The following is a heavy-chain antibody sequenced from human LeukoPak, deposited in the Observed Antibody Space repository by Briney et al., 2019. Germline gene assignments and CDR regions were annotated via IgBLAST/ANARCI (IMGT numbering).Heavy chain of an antibody. J-gene: IGHJ4*02. D-gene: IGHD6-19*01. CDR1: GXTFNSYG. CDR2: IWYDGSNK. Sequence: GGSLRLSCAASGXTFNSYGMHWVRQAPGKGLEWVEVIWYDGSNKYYADSVKSRFTISRDNSENTLYLQMDSLRAEDTAVHYCARDPGVRWLVGFDYWGQGTLVTVSS. CDR3: ARDPGVRWLVGFDY. V-gene: IGHV3-33*01.